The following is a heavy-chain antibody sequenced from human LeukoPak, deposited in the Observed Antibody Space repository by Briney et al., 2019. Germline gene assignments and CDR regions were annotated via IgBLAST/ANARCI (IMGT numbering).Heavy chain of an antibody. D-gene: IGHD1-1*01. V-gene: IGHV4-59*12. CDR1: GGSISSYY. CDR2: IYYSGST. Sequence: PSETLSLTCTVSGGSISSYYWSWIRQPPGKGLEWIGYIYYSGSTNYNPSLKSRVTISVDTSKNQFSLQLNSVTPEDTAVYYCARDPFDSNWNDAYDIWGQGTIVTVSS. J-gene: IGHJ3*02. CDR3: ARDPFDSNWNDAYDI.